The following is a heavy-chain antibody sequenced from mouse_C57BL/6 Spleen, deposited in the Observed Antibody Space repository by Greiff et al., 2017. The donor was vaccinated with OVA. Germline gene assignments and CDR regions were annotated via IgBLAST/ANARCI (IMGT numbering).Heavy chain of an antibody. J-gene: IGHJ2*01. CDR3: AKGTTVVSYGDY. CDR1: GYTFTSYW. V-gene: IGHV1-72*01. D-gene: IGHD1-1*01. CDR2: IDPTSGGT. Sequence: VQLQQPGAELVKPGASVKLSCKASGYTFTSYWMHWVKQRPGRGLAWIGRIDPTSGGTKYNEKFKSKATLTVDKPSSTASMQLSSLTSEDSAVYYCAKGTTVVSYGDYWGQGTTLTVSS.